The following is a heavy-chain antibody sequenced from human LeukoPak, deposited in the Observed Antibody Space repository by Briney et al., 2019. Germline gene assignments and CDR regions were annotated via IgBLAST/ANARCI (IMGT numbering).Heavy chain of an antibody. D-gene: IGHD3-22*01. CDR3: ARSESDSSGYFLDAFDI. V-gene: IGHV4-59*08. Sequence: SETLSLTCTVSGGSISSYYWSWIRQPPGKGLEWMGYIYYSGSTNYNPSLKSRVTISVDTSKNQFSLKLSSVTAADTAVYYCARSESDSSGYFLDAFDIWGQGTMVTVSS. J-gene: IGHJ3*02. CDR1: GGSISSYY. CDR2: IYYSGST.